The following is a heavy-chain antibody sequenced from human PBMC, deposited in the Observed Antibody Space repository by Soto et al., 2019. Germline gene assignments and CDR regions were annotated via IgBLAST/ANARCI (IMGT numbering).Heavy chain of an antibody. D-gene: IGHD3-22*01. J-gene: IGHJ6*02. CDR1: GGSISSGGYS. CDR3: ARVGYYDSSGVGGMDV. CDR2: IYHSGST. Sequence: SETLSLTCAVSGGSISSGGYSWSWIRQPPGKGLEWIGYIYHSGSTYYNPSLKSRVTISVDRSKNQFSLKLSSVTAADTAVYYCARVGYYDSSGVGGMDVWGQGTTVTVSS. V-gene: IGHV4-30-2*01.